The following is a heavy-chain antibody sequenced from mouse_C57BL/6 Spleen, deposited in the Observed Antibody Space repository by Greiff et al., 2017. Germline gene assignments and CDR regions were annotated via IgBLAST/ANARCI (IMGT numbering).Heavy chain of an antibody. V-gene: IGHV1-54*01. J-gene: IGHJ4*01. CDR1: GYAFTNYL. CDR2: INPGSGGT. Sequence: QVQLKESGAELVRPGTSVKVSCKASGYAFTNYLIEWVKPRPGQGLEWIGVINPGSGGTNYTEKFKGKATLTADKSSSTAYMQLSSLTSEDSAVXFCARYNDYGVGEYVDDWGEGTSVTVSS. CDR3: ARYNDYGVGEYVDD. D-gene: IGHD2-4*01.